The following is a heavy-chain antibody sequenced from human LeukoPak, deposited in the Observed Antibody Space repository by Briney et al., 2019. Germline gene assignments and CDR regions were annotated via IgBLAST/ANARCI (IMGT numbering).Heavy chain of an antibody. CDR3: ANQAYSQFDY. Sequence: GGSLRLSCVASGFASSSYWMSWVRQAPGKGLELVANISPDGSAEDYVDSVRGRFAISRDNAKRSLYLQMNSLSPEDTAVYYCANQAYSQFDYWGQGTLVSVSS. J-gene: IGHJ4*02. D-gene: IGHD4-11*01. CDR1: GFASSSYW. V-gene: IGHV3-7*01. CDR2: ISPDGSAE.